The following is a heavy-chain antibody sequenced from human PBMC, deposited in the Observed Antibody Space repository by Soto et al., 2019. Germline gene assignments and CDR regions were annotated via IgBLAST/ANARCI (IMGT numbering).Heavy chain of an antibody. CDR2: ISSSSSTI. J-gene: IGHJ3*02. CDR3: ARGLLGYCSSTTCYFAFDI. V-gene: IGHV3-48*01. Sequence: PGGSLRLSCAASGFTFSNYNINWVRQAPGKGLEWVSYISSSSSTIYYADSVKGRFTISRDNAKNSPYLQMNSLRAEDTAVYYCARGLLGYCSSTTCYFAFDIWGQGTMVTVSS. D-gene: IGHD2-2*01. CDR1: GFTFSNYN.